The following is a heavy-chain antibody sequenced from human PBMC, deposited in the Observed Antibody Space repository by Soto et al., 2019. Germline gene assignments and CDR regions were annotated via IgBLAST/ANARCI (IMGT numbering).Heavy chain of an antibody. J-gene: IGHJ4*02. CDR1: GFTFSSYA. CDR3: AKANLGILSLFDY. Sequence: GGSLRLSCAASGFTFSSYAMSWVRQAQGKGLEWVSAISGSGGSTYYADSVKGRFTISRDNSKNTLYLQMNSLRAEDTAVYSCAKANLGILSLFDYWGQGTLVTVSS. CDR2: ISGSGGST. V-gene: IGHV3-23*01. D-gene: IGHD7-27*01.